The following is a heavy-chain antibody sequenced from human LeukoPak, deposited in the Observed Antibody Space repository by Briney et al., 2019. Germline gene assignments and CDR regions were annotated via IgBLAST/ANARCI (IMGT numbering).Heavy chain of an antibody. Sequence: GGSLRLSCAASGFTFSSYGMHWVRQAPGKGLEWVAVISYDGSNKYYADSVKGRFTISRDNSKNTLYLQMNSLRAEDTAVYYCAKDPYSGSYSHWFDPWGQGTLVTVSS. CDR2: ISYDGSNK. CDR3: AKDPYSGSYSHWFDP. D-gene: IGHD1-26*01. CDR1: GFTFSSYG. V-gene: IGHV3-30*18. J-gene: IGHJ5*02.